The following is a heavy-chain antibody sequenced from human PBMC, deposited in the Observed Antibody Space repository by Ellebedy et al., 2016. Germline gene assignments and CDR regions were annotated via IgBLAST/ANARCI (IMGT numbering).Heavy chain of an antibody. J-gene: IGHJ4*02. Sequence: GESLKISXAASGFTFSTYGMHWVRQSPGKGLEWVAVVSYDAGKTFYADSVKGRFTISRDNAKKSLYLQMYSLRAEDTAVYYCARRPIGENYFDYWGQGTLVTVSS. CDR3: ARRPIGENYFDY. D-gene: IGHD3-10*01. CDR1: GFTFSTYG. V-gene: IGHV3-30*03. CDR2: VSYDAGKT.